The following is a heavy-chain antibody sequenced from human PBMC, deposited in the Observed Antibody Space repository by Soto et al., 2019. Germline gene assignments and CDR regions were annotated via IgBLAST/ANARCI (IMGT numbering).Heavy chain of an antibody. J-gene: IGHJ4*02. Sequence: GGSLRLSCAASGFTFSSYAMSWVRQAPGKGLEWVSGTSGAGGTSYYADTVKGRFTISRDNSKNTLYLQMNSLRTEETAVYYCAKTDRGCSGVTCYSPYDSWAQEPLVTFSS. D-gene: IGHD2-15*01. CDR3: AKTDRGCSGVTCYSPYDS. CDR1: GFTFSSYA. CDR2: TSGAGGTS. V-gene: IGHV3-23*01.